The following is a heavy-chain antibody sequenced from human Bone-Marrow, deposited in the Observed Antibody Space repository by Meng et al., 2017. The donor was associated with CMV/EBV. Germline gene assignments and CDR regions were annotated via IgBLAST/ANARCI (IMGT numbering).Heavy chain of an antibody. J-gene: IGHJ4*02. CDR2: IYYSGST. V-gene: IGHV4-30-4*08. D-gene: IGHD1-7*01. CDR3: VRDPASKTNWNYLFDY. CDR1: GGSISSGEYY. Sequence: SETLSLTCTVSGGSISSGEYYWNWIRQPPGKGLEWIGYIYYSGSTYYNPSLKRRVTMSIDTSKNQFSLKLSSVTAADTAVYYCVRDPASKTNWNYLFDYWGQGTLVTVSS.